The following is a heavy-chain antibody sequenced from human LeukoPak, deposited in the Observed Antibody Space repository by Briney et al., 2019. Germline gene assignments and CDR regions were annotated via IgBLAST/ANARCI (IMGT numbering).Heavy chain of an antibody. CDR2: IYPGDSDT. V-gene: IGHV5-51*01. D-gene: IGHD3-9*01. Sequence: GESLKISCKGSGYSFTSYWIGWVRQMPGKGLEWMGIIYPGDSDTRYSPSFQGQVTISADKSISTAYLQWSSLKASDTAMYYCARGGVGYYDILTGYYSFDYWGQGTLVTVSS. CDR1: GYSFTSYW. CDR3: ARGGVGYYDILTGYYSFDY. J-gene: IGHJ4*02.